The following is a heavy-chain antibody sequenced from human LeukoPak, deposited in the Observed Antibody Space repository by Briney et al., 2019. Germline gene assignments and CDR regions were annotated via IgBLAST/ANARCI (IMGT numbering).Heavy chain of an antibody. V-gene: IGHV4-59*01. Sequence: NPSETLSLTCTISGGSISDYYWGWIRQPPGKGLAWIGYSHSSGDTNYNPSLKSRVTISMDTSKNEFSLKLTSVTAADTAVYYCAREANYYGSGSYFEGTFDYWGQGSLVTVSS. J-gene: IGHJ4*02. CDR1: GGSISDYY. CDR3: AREANYYGSGSYFEGTFDY. D-gene: IGHD3-10*01. CDR2: SHSSGDT.